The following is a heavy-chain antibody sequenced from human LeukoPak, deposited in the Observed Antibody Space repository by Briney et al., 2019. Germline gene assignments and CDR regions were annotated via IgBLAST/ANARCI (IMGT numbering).Heavy chain of an antibody. J-gene: IGHJ6*03. V-gene: IGHV3-74*01. CDR1: GFTFSSYW. CDR2: INSDGSST. Sequence: PGGSLRLSCAASGFTFSSYWMHWVRQAPGKGLVWVSRINSDGSSTSYADSVKGRFTISRDNAKNTLYLQMNSLRAEDTAVYYRARARGYYYYMDVWGKGTTVTVSS. CDR3: ARARGYYYYMDV.